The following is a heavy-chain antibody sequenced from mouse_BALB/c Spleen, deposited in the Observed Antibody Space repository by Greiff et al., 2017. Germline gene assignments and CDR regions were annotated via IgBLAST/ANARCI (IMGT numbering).Heavy chain of an antibody. J-gene: IGHJ3*01. CDR1: GFSLTSYG. V-gene: IGHV2-9*02. D-gene: IGHD1-1*01. Sequence: VQRVESGPGLVAPSQSLSITCTVSGFSLTSYGVHWVRQPPGKGLEWLGVIWAGGSTNYNSALMSRLSISKDNSKSQVFLKMNSLQTDDTAMYYCARDRSGGSSSFAYWGQGTLVTVSA. CDR3: ARDRSGGSSSFAY. CDR2: IWAGGST.